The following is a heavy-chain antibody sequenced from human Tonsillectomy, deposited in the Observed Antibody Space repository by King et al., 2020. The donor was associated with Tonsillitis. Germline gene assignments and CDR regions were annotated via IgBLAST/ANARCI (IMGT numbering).Heavy chain of an antibody. Sequence: QLVQSGGGLVKPGGSLRLSCAASGFTFSSYSMNWVRQAPGKGLEWVSSISSSSSYIYYTDSLKGRFTISRDNAKNSLYLQMNSLRAEDTAVYYCASTDGDFPYYLDYWGQGTLVTVSS. J-gene: IGHJ4*02. CDR1: GFTFSSYS. CDR2: ISSSSSYI. CDR3: ASTDGDFPYYLDY. D-gene: IGHD4-17*01. V-gene: IGHV3-21*01.